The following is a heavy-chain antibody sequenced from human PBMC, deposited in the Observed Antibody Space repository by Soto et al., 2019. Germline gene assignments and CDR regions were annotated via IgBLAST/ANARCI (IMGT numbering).Heavy chain of an antibody. CDR3: ARSPPALVAFDI. CDR2: ISYDGSNK. D-gene: IGHD2-15*01. J-gene: IGHJ3*02. CDR1: GFTFSSYA. Sequence: GGSLRLSCAASGFTFSSYAMHWVRQAPGKGLEWVAVISYDGSNKYYADSVKGRCTISRDNSKNTLYLQMNSLRAEDTAVYYCARSPPALVAFDIWGQGTMVTVSS. V-gene: IGHV3-30-3*01.